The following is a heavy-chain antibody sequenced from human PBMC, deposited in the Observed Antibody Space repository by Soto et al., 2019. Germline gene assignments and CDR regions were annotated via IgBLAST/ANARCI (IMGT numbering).Heavy chain of an antibody. J-gene: IGHJ5*02. CDR2: IWSAGLT. CDR3: ARELPPDL. D-gene: IGHD2-15*01. V-gene: IGHV3-53*01. CDR1: GFTASSKY. Sequence: GGSLRLSWAASGFTASSKYMNWVRQAPGKGLEWVSIIWSAGLTYYADSVRGRFTISRDISKNILFLQMNNLRAEDSAIYYCARELPPDLWGQGTLVTVSS.